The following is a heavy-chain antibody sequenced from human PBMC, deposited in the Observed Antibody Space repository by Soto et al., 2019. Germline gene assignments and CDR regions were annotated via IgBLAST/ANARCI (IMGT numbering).Heavy chain of an antibody. CDR2: ISWNSGSI. CDR3: AKGGNYYYYYMDV. Sequence: EVQLVESGGGLVQPGRSLRLSCAASGFTFDDYAMHWVRQAPGKGLEWGAGISWNSGSIGYADSVKGRFTIPIDNAKNHLYLQMNSLRAEAEALYYCAKGGNYYYYYMDVWGKGTTVPVSS. D-gene: IGHD1-26*01. CDR1: GFTFDDYA. V-gene: IGHV3-9*01. J-gene: IGHJ6*03.